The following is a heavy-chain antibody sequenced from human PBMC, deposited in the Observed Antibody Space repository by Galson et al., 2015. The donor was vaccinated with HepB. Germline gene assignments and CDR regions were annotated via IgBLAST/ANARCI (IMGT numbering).Heavy chain of an antibody. J-gene: IGHJ4*02. Sequence: SLTCAVSGGSISSSNWWSWVRQPPGKGLEWIGEIYHSGSTNYNPSLKSRVTISVDKSKNQFSLKLSSVTAADTAVYYCARCPIVVVPAAMYYFDYWGQGTLVTVSS. CDR2: IYHSGST. CDR1: GGSISSSNW. CDR3: ARCPIVVVPAAMYYFDY. D-gene: IGHD2-2*01. V-gene: IGHV4-4*02.